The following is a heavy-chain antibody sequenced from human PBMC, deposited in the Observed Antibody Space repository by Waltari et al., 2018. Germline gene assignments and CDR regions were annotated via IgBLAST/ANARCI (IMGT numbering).Heavy chain of an antibody. CDR2: IYYSGKN. J-gene: IGHJ4*02. CDR3: ASLNRRAAAAGVANY. Sequence: QLQLQESGPGLVKPSETLSLTCTVSGGSISSSSYYWGWIRQPPGKGLAWIGSIYYSGKNYYNPSLKSRVTISVDTSKNQFSLKLSSVTAADTAVDYCASLNRRAAAAGVANYWGQGTLVTVSS. V-gene: IGHV4-39*07. CDR1: GGSISSSSYY. D-gene: IGHD6-13*01.